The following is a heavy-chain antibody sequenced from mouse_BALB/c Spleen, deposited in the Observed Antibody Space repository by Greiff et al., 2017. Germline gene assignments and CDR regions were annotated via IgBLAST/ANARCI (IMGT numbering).Heavy chain of an antibody. CDR1: GFNIKDTY. J-gene: IGHJ2*01. CDR3: ARPYDYDGVFDY. CDR2: IDPANGNT. D-gene: IGHD2-4*01. V-gene: IGHV14-3*02. Sequence: EVQLQQSGAELVKPGASVKLSCTASGFNIKDTYMHWVKQRPEQGLEWIGRIDPANGNTKYDPKFQGKATITADTSSNTAYLQLSSLTSEDTAVYYCARPYDYDGVFDYGGQGTTLTVSS.